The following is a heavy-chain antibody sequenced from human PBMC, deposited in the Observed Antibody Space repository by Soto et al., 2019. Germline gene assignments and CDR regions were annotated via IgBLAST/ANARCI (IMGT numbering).Heavy chain of an antibody. CDR2: IIPIFGTA. J-gene: IGHJ4*02. Sequence: ASVKVSCKPSGGTFSSYAISWVRQAPGQGLEWMGGIIPIFGTANYAQKFQGRVTITADESTSTAYMELSSLRSEDTAVYYCARGRVVVIFPFDYWGQGTLVTVSS. D-gene: IGHD3-22*01. CDR3: ARGRVVVIFPFDY. V-gene: IGHV1-69*13. CDR1: GGTFSSYA.